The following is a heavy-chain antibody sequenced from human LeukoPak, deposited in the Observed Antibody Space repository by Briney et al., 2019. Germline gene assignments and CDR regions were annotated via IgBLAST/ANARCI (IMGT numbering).Heavy chain of an antibody. CDR3: ARMVGSSWYWVDY. V-gene: IGHV3-7*01. Sequence: GGSLRLSCAASGFTFSSYWMSWVRQAPGKGLEWVANIKQDGSEKYYVDSVKGRFTISRDNAKNSLYLQMNSLRAEDTAVYYCARMVGSSWYWVDYWGQGTLVTVSS. J-gene: IGHJ4*02. D-gene: IGHD6-13*01. CDR1: GFTFSSYW. CDR2: IKQDGSEK.